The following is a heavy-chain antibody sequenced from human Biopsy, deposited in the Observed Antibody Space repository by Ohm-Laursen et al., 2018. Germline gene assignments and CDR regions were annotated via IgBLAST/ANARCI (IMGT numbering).Heavy chain of an antibody. CDR2: IYYSGST. Sequence: SETLSFTCTVSGGSISSDYWSWIRQTTGKGLEWIGYIYYSGSTNYNPSLKSRVTISVDTSKNQFSLRLNSVTAADTAVYYCARATNSTGWPYYYFYGMDVWGQGTTVTVSS. V-gene: IGHV4-59*01. D-gene: IGHD2/OR15-2a*01. J-gene: IGHJ6*02. CDR3: ARATNSTGWPYYYFYGMDV. CDR1: GGSISSDY.